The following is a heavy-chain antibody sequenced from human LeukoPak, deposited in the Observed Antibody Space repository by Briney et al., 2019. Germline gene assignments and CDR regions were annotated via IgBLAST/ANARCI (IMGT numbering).Heavy chain of an antibody. V-gene: IGHV5-51*01. Sequence: GESLKISCKGSGYSFTSYWIGWVRQMPGKGLEWMGIIYPGDSDTRYSPSFQGQVTISADKSINTAYLQWSSLKASDTAMYYCARHPYYYDSSGRPLKYFDYWGQGTLVTVSS. D-gene: IGHD3-22*01. J-gene: IGHJ4*02. CDR2: IYPGDSDT. CDR3: ARHPYYYDSSGRPLKYFDY. CDR1: GYSFTSYW.